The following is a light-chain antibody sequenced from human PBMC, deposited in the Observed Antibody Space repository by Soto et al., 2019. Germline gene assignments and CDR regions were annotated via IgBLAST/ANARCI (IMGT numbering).Light chain of an antibody. CDR2: DVS. V-gene: IGLV2-18*02. CDR1: SSDVGSYNG. J-gene: IGLJ1*01. Sequence: QSALTQPPSVSGSPGQSVTISCTGTSSDVGSYNGVSRYQQPPGTAPKLMIYDVSNRPSGVPDRFSGSKSGNTASLTISGLQAEDEGDYYCSSYTSSSTDVFGTGTKVTVL. CDR3: SSYTSSSTDV.